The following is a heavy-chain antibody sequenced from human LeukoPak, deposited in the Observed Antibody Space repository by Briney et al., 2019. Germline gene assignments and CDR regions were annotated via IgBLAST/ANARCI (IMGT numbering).Heavy chain of an antibody. CDR3: AKVKRKYYDILTGLAD. CDR1: GFTFSSYA. Sequence: GGSLRLSCAASGFTFSSYAMHWVRQAPGKGLEWVAVISYDGSNKYYADSVKGRFTISRDNSKNTLYLQMNSLRAEDTAVYYCAKVKRKYYDILTGLADWGQGTLVTVSS. V-gene: IGHV3-30-3*01. CDR2: ISYDGSNK. D-gene: IGHD3-9*01. J-gene: IGHJ4*02.